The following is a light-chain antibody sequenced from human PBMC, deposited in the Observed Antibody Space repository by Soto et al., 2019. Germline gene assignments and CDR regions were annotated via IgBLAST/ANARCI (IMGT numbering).Light chain of an antibody. V-gene: IGKV1-39*01. CDR1: QFIRNY. Sequence: DIQMTQSPSSLSASVGERVTITCRASQFIRNYLNWYQHKPGKAPKLLIYAASTLQGGVPSRFSGSGSGTDFTLTINSLQPEDFATYYCQHSYSTPITFGQGTRLEIK. CDR2: AAS. CDR3: QHSYSTPIT. J-gene: IGKJ5*01.